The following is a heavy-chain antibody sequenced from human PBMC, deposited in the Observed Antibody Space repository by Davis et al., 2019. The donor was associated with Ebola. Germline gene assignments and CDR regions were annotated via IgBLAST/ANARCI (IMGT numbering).Heavy chain of an antibody. CDR3: AIPDCSGVDCYSVYIKN. Sequence: GESLKISCAASGFTFSSYEMNWVRQAPGKGLEWVSYISSSGSTIYYADSVKGRFTISRDNAKNSLYLQMNSLRAEDTALYYCAIPDCSGVDCYSVYIKNWGQGTLVTVSS. J-gene: IGHJ4*02. D-gene: IGHD2-15*01. CDR2: ISSSGSTI. CDR1: GFTFSSYE. V-gene: IGHV3-48*03.